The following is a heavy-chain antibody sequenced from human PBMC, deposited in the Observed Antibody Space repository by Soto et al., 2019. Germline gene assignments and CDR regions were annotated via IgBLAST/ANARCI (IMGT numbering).Heavy chain of an antibody. V-gene: IGHV1-8*01. D-gene: IGHD2-15*01. J-gene: IGHJ5*02. CDR2: MNPNTGNT. CDR1: GYTFTSSD. CDR3: XXXSNHCSGGSCYSDWFDP. Sequence: QVQLVQSGAEVKKPGASVRVSCKASGYTFTSSDVYWVRQATGQGLELMGWMNPNTGNTGYAQKFQGRVTMTRNTSISTAYMELSSLRSEDTAVYXXXXXSNHCSGGSCYSDWFDPWGQGT.